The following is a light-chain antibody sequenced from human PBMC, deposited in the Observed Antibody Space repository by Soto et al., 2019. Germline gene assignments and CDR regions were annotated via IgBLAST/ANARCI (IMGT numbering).Light chain of an antibody. J-gene: IGKJ4*01. CDR1: QSVRSRY. Sequence: DIVLTQSPGTLSLSPAERATLSCRASQSVRSRYLAWYQQKAGQAPRLLIYDASRRATGIPDRFSGSGSGTDFTLTISRLEPEDFTVYYCHQYGSSVTFGGGTKVEIK. CDR3: HQYGSSVT. V-gene: IGKV3-20*01. CDR2: DAS.